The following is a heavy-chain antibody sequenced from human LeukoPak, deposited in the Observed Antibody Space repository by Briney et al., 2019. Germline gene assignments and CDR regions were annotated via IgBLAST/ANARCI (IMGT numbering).Heavy chain of an antibody. Sequence: SSTIYYAYSVQGRFTISRDNPKNSLYLQMNSLRAEHTAVYYCARAIGYSYGSAIYYYYMDVWGKGTTLTVSS. D-gene: IGHD5-18*01. CDR2: SSTI. CDR3: ARAIGYSYGSAIYYYYMDV. V-gene: IGHV3-48*01. J-gene: IGHJ6*03.